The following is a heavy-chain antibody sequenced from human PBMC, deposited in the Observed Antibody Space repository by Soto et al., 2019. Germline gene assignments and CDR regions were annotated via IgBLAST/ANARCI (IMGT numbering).Heavy chain of an antibody. J-gene: IGHJ4*02. CDR3: AREGNLGRWIQPLDS. Sequence: QVQLQVSGPGLVKPSETLSLTCTVSGDSISSYSWSWIRQPPGQGLEWIGNIHYNGNTQYSPSLKCRVTMSVDTSKNHFSLKLISVTTADTAVYFCAREGNLGRWIQPLDSWGQGTLVTVSS. CDR2: IHYNGNT. V-gene: IGHV4-59*01. CDR1: GDSISSYS. D-gene: IGHD2-2*03.